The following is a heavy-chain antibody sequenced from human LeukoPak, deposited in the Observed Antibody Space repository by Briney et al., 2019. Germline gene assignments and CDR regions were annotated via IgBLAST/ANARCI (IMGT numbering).Heavy chain of an antibody. CDR2: IHYSGRT. V-gene: IGHV4-30-4*08. J-gene: IGHJ3*02. CDR3: ARVRSDGSGTI. Sequence: PSQTLSLTCTVSGGSISSGDYYWSWIRQPPGKGLEWIGYIHYSGRTYYNPSLESRFPISVDTSKNQFSLKLSSVTAADTAVYFCARVRSDGSGTIWGQGTMVTVSS. D-gene: IGHD3-10*01. CDR1: GGSISSGDYY.